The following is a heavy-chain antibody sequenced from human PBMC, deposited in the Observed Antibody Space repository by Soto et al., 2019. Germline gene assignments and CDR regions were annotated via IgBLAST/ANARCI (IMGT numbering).Heavy chain of an antibody. CDR3: ARDFSGYDTHYGMDV. J-gene: IGHJ6*02. V-gene: IGHV1-69*13. D-gene: IGHD5-12*01. CDR1: GGTFSSYA. CDR2: IIPIFGTA. Sequence: GASVKVSCKASGGTFSSYAISWVRQAPGQGLEWMGGIIPIFGTANYAQKFQGRVTITADESTSTAYMELSSLRSEDTAVYYCARDFSGYDTHYGMDVWGQGTTVTVS.